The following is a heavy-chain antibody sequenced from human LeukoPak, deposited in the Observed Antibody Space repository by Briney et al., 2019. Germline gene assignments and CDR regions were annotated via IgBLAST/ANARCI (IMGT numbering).Heavy chain of an antibody. D-gene: IGHD2-2*02. V-gene: IGHV1-69*13. J-gene: IGHJ5*02. CDR1: GYTFSDYY. CDR3: ARDRPGRYCSSTRCYMASPFDP. CDR2: IIPILGTA. Sequence: SVKVSCKAYGYTFSDYYMHWVRQAPGQGLEWMGGIIPILGTANYAQKFQGRVTITADEFTSTAYMELSSLRSEDTAVYYCARDRPGRYCSSTRCYMASPFDPWGQGTLVTVSS.